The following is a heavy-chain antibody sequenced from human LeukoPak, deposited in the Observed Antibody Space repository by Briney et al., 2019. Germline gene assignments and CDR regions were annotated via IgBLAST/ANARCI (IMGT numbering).Heavy chain of an antibody. J-gene: IGHJ4*02. CDR3: ARDSSADY. D-gene: IGHD6-19*01. Sequence: GGSLRLSCAASGFTFSSYAMHWVRQAPGKGLEWVAVISYDGSNKYYADSVKGRFTISRDNSKNTLYLQMNSLRAEDTAVYYCARDSSADYWGQGTLVTVSS. V-gene: IGHV3-30*04. CDR2: ISYDGSNK. CDR1: GFTFSSYA.